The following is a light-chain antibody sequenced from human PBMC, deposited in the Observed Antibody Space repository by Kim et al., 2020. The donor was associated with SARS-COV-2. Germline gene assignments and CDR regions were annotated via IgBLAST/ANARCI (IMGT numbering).Light chain of an antibody. CDR2: AAS. J-gene: IGKJ5*01. CDR1: QGISSY. Sequence: SSVGDRVTITCRASQGISSYLAWYQHKPGKAPNLLIYAASTLQSGVPSRFSGSGSGTEFTLTISSLQPEDFATYYCQQVNSYPITFGQGTRLEIK. CDR3: QQVNSYPIT. V-gene: IGKV1-9*01.